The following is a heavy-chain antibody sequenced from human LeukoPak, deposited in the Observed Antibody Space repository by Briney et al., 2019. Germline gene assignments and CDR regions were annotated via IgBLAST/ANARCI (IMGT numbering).Heavy chain of an antibody. CDR1: GFTFDDYA. J-gene: IGHJ4*02. CDR3: AKARGYSYGDIDY. Sequence: GGSLRLSCAASGFTFDDYAMHWVRQAPGKGLEWVSGISWNSGSIGYADSVKGRFTISRDNAKSSLYLQMNSLRAEDTASYYCAKARGYSYGDIDYWGQGTLVTVSS. V-gene: IGHV3-9*01. CDR2: ISWNSGSI. D-gene: IGHD5-18*01.